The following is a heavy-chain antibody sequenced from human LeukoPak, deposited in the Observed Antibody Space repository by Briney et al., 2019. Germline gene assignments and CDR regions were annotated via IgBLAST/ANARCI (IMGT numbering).Heavy chain of an antibody. CDR2: IRYDGSNK. V-gene: IGHV3-30*02. CDR3: ARVDRDTEFFDY. CDR1: GFTFSTYG. D-gene: IGHD3-16*02. J-gene: IGHJ4*02. Sequence: GGALLLSCAASGFTFSTYGMHWVRQAPGKGLEWVAFIRYDGSNKYYADSVKGRFTISRDNSKNTVYLQMNSLRAEDTAVYYCARVDRDTEFFDYWGQGTLVTVSS.